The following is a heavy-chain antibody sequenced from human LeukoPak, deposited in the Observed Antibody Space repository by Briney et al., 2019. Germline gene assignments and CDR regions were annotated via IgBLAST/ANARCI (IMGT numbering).Heavy chain of an antibody. CDR3: AKGRRDGYNWAPFDY. D-gene: IGHD5-24*01. Sequence: GGSLRLSCAASGFTFSSYAMSWVRQAPGKGLEWVSAISGSGGSTYYADSVKGRFTISRGNSKNTLYLQMNSLRAEDTAVYYCAKGRRDGYNWAPFDYWGQGTLVTVSS. V-gene: IGHV3-23*01. J-gene: IGHJ4*02. CDR2: ISGSGGST. CDR1: GFTFSSYA.